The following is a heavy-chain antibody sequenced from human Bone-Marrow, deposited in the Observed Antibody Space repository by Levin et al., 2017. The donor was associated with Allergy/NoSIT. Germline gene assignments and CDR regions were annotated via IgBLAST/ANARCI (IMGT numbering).Heavy chain of an antibody. CDR1: GFTFSSYS. CDR3: ARDARVEAAADNENNWFDP. Sequence: GESLKISCAASGFTFSSYSMNWVRQAPGKGLEWVSSISSSSSYIYYADSVKGRFTISRDNAKNSLYLQMNSLRAEDTAVYYCARDARVEAAADNENNWFDPWGQGTLVTVSS. D-gene: IGHD6-13*01. V-gene: IGHV3-21*01. J-gene: IGHJ5*02. CDR2: ISSSSSYI.